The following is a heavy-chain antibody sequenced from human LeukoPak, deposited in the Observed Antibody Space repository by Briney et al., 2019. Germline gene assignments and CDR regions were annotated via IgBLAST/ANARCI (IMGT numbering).Heavy chain of an antibody. Sequence: GGSLRLSCAASGFTFSSYAMSWVRQAPGKGLEWVSAISGSGGSTYYAASVKGRFTISRDNSKNTLYLQMNSLRAEDTAVYYCAKEYSSSWPIEEYFQHWGQGTLVTVSS. J-gene: IGHJ1*01. V-gene: IGHV3-23*01. CDR1: GFTFSSYA. D-gene: IGHD6-13*01. CDR3: AKEYSSSWPIEEYFQH. CDR2: ISGSGGST.